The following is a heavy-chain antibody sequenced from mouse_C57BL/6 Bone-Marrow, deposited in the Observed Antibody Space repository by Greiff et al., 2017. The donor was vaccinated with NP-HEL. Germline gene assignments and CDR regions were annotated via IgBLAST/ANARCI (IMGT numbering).Heavy chain of an antibody. CDR2: IDPSDSET. J-gene: IGHJ4*01. D-gene: IGHD2-4*01. V-gene: IGHV1-52*01. CDR1: GYTFTSYW. CDR3: ARGRDYDDRYAMDY. Sequence: QVQLQQPGAELVRPGSSVKLSCKASGYTFTSYWMHWVKQRPIQGLEWIGNIDPSDSETHYNQKFKDKATLTVDKSSSTAYMQLSSLTSEDSAVYYCARGRDYDDRYAMDYWGQGTSVTVSS.